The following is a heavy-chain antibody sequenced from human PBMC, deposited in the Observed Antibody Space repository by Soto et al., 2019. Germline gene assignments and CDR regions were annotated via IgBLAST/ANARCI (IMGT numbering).Heavy chain of an antibody. V-gene: IGHV1-18*01. CDR1: GYTFTSYG. CDR3: ARVPTSIAAAGTLDY. D-gene: IGHD6-13*01. Sequence: XAVKVSCQASGYTFTSYGISWVRQAPGQGLEWMGWISAYNGNTNYAQKLQGRVTMTTDTSTSTAYMELRSLRSDDTAVYYCARVPTSIAAAGTLDYWGQGTLVTVSS. J-gene: IGHJ4*02. CDR2: ISAYNGNT.